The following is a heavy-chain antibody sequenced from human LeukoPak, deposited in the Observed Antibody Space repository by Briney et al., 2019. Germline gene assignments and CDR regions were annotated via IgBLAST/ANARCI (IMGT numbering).Heavy chain of an antibody. CDR3: ARDHGGSGYYRYFDY. J-gene: IGHJ4*02. CDR2: INWNGGST. CDR1: GFTFYDYG. D-gene: IGHD3-22*01. V-gene: IGHV3-20*04. Sequence: GGSLRLSCAASGFTFYDYGMSSVRQAPGTGLEGVSGINWNGGSTGYADSVKGRFTISRDNAKNSLYLQMNSLRAEDTALYYCARDHGGSGYYRYFDYWGQGTLVTVSS.